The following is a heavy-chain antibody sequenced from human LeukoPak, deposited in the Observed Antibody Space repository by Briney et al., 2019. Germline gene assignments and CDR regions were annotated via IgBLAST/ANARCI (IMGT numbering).Heavy chain of an antibody. D-gene: IGHD3-10*01. CDR2: LYSGGRT. CDR1: WFSVSSND. Sequence: GGSLRLSCAVSWFSVSSNDMNWVRQVPGKGPEWVSVLYSGGRTKYADSVKGRFTISRDNSKNTLFLQMNSLRVEDTAVYYCAAGKFGGVWGKGTRVIVSS. CDR3: AAGKFGGV. J-gene: IGHJ4*02. V-gene: IGHV3-53*01.